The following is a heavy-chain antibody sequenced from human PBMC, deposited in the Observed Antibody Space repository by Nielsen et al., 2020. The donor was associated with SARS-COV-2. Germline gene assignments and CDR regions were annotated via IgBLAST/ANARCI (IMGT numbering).Heavy chain of an antibody. CDR2: IYTSGST. V-gene: IGHV4-61*02. CDR3: ARVDCGGDCYPDY. Sequence: LRLSCTVSGGSISSGSYYWSWIRQPAGKGLEWIGRIYTSGSTNYNPSLKSRVTISVDTSKNQFSLKLSSVTAADTAVYYCARVDCGGDCYPDYWGQGTLVTVSS. D-gene: IGHD2-21*02. J-gene: IGHJ4*02. CDR1: GGSISSGSYY.